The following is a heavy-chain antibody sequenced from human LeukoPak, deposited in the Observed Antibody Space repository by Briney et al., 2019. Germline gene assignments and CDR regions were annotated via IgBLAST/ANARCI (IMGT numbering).Heavy chain of an antibody. CDR2: IIPIFGTA. D-gene: IGHD6-13*01. J-gene: IGHJ4*02. V-gene: IGHV1-69*13. Sequence: EASVKVSCKASGGTFSSYAISWVRQAPGQGLEWMGGIIPIFGTANYAQKFQGRVTITADESTSTAYMELSSLRSEDTAVYYCARGEGYSSYGSETDYWGQGTLVTVSS. CDR3: ARGEGYSSYGSETDY. CDR1: GGTFSSYA.